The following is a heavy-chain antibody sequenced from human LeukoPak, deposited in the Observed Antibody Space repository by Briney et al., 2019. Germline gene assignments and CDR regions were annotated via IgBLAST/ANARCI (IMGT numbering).Heavy chain of an antibody. V-gene: IGHV4-39*01. CDR3: ARACSGGSCEGEDYYYYYMDV. D-gene: IGHD2-15*01. CDR2: IYYHENT. Sequence: SETLSLTCTVSGGSISSSTDYWGWIRQAPGKGLEWIGSIYYHENTYYNSSLKSRVTISVDTSKNQFSLKLNSVTAADTAVYFCARACSGGSCEGEDYYYYYMDVWGKGTTVTVSS. J-gene: IGHJ6*03. CDR1: GGSISSSTDY.